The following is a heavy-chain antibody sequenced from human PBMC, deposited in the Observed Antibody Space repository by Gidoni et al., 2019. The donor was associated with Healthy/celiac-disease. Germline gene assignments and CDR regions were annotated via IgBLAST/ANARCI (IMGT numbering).Heavy chain of an antibody. CDR3: ARDPRRDGYNEGEAFDI. Sequence: QVQLVQSGPEVKKPGASVKVSCKASGYTCTVYYMPWVRQAPGQGLEWMGWINPNSGGTNYAQKFQGWVTMTRDTSISTAYMELSRLRSDDTAVYYCARDPRRDGYNEGEAFDIWGQGTMVTVSS. J-gene: IGHJ3*02. V-gene: IGHV1-2*04. D-gene: IGHD5-12*01. CDR2: INPNSGGT. CDR1: GYTCTVYY.